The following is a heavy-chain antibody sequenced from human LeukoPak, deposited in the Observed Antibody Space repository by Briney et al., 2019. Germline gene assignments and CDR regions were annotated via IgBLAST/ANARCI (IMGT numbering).Heavy chain of an antibody. Sequence: SETLSLTCAVYGGSFSGYYWSWIRQPPGKGLEWIGEINHSGSTNYNPSLKSRVTISVDTSKNQFSLKLSSVTAADTAVYYCARGLRYLGRFDYWGQGTLVTVSP. CDR1: GGSFSGYY. CDR3: ARGLRYLGRFDY. J-gene: IGHJ4*02. CDR2: INHSGST. V-gene: IGHV4-34*01. D-gene: IGHD3-9*01.